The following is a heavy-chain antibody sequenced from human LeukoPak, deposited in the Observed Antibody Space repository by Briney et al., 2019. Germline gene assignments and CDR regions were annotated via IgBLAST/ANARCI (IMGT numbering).Heavy chain of an antibody. Sequence: GGSLRLSCAASGFTFSRYDMHWLRQTTGKGLEWVSSIGTAGDQYYSASVKGRFTISRENAKNSLYLQMSGLGGGDTAVYYCAGEEQGYFDLWGRGTLVTVSS. CDR1: GFTFSRYD. V-gene: IGHV3-13*05. D-gene: IGHD6-13*01. CDR3: AGEEQGYFDL. CDR2: IGTAGDQ. J-gene: IGHJ2*01.